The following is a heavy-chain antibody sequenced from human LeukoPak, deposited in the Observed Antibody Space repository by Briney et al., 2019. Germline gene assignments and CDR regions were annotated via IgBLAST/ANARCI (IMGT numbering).Heavy chain of an antibody. CDR3: ARGGHRQKEF. V-gene: IGHV3-7*01. CDR2: IKPDGSDK. CDR1: GFTFRSHW. D-gene: IGHD3-10*01. Sequence: GGSLRLSCEASGFTFRSHWMTWVRQSPGKGLEWVAIIKPDGSDKFHVDSVKDRFTISRDNAKNSLYLQMSNLRAEDTAVYYCARGGHRQKEFWGQGTLVTVSS. J-gene: IGHJ4*02.